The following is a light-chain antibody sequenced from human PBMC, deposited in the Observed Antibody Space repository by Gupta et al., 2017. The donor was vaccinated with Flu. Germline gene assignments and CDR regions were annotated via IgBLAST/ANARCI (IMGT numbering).Light chain of an antibody. CDR2: TSS. V-gene: IGKV1-33*01. J-gene: IGKJ5*01. CDR1: HDISNY. CDR3: QQYYDPPTT. Sequence: PSSLFASVGDTVTITCQGRHDISNYLHWYQQTPENAPKLLIYTSSKAETRLPSRFSGSSCGTYFTFTISIPPPEDLANYYCQQYYDPPTTFGQGTRLEIK.